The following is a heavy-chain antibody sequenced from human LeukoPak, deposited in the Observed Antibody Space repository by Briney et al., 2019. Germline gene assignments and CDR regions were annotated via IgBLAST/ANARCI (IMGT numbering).Heavy chain of an antibody. CDR3: ARGPPGDYDFWSGYYLFGYFDY. CDR1: GYTFTSYG. V-gene: IGHV1-18*01. D-gene: IGHD3-3*01. CDR2: ISAYNGNT. Sequence: ASVKVSCKASGYTFTSYGISWVRQAPGQGLEWMGWISAYNGNTNYAQKLQGRVTMTTDTSTSTAYMELRSLRSDDTAVHYCARGPPGDYDFWSGYYLFGYFDYWGQGTLVTVSS. J-gene: IGHJ4*02.